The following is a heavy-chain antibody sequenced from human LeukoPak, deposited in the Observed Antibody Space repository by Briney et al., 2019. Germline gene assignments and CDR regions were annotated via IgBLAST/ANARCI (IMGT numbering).Heavy chain of an antibody. J-gene: IGHJ3*02. CDR3: ARDSPGNYYDSRGNAFDI. D-gene: IGHD3-22*01. V-gene: IGHV3-33*01. CDR2: IWYDGSIK. Sequence: GGSLRLSCAASGFTFSTYGMHWVRQAPGKGLEWVAVIWYDGSIKYYGDSVKGRFTISRDNAKNSLYLQMNSLRAEDTAVYYCARDSPGNYYDSRGNAFDIWGQGTMVTVSS. CDR1: GFTFSTYG.